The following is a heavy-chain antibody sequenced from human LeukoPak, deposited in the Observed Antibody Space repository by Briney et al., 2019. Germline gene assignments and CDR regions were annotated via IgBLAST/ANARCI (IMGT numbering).Heavy chain of an antibody. V-gene: IGHV5-51*01. CDR1: GYSFTTYW. CDR3: ARRGVLPYAFDV. D-gene: IGHD3-3*02. Sequence: GESLQISCKGSGYSFTTYWIGWVRQMPGKGLEWMGIIYPDDSDTRYSPSFQGQATISVDKSISTAYLQWSSLKASDTAMYYCARRGVLPYAFDVWGQGTMVTVSS. CDR2: IYPDDSDT. J-gene: IGHJ3*01.